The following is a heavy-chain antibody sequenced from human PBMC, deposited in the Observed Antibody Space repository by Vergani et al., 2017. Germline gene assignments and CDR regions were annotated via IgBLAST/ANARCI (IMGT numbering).Heavy chain of an antibody. V-gene: IGHV4-59*12. D-gene: IGHD4-17*01. CDR3: ARDNYGXYDY. CDR2: IYYSGST. CDR1: GGSISSYY. J-gene: IGHJ4*02. Sequence: QVQLQESGPGLVKPSETLSLTCTVSGGSISSYYWSWIRQPPGKGLEWIGYIYYSGSTNYNPSLKSRVTISVDTSKNQFSLKLSSVTAADTAVYYCARDNYGXYDYWGQGTLVTVSS.